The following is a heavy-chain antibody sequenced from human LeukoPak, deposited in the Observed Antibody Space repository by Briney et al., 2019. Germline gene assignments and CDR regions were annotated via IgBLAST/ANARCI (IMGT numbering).Heavy chain of an antibody. J-gene: IGHJ4*02. CDR3: AKDARILGYCSSTSCYSDY. CDR1: GFTFSSYA. V-gene: IGHV3-30*02. CDR2: IWYGGSNK. Sequence: PGGSLRLSCAASGFTFSSYAMHWVRQAPGKGLEWVAVIWYGGSNKYYADSVKGRFTISRDNSKNTLYLQMNSLRAEDTAVYYCAKDARILGYCSSTSCYSDYWGQGTLVTVSS. D-gene: IGHD2-2*01.